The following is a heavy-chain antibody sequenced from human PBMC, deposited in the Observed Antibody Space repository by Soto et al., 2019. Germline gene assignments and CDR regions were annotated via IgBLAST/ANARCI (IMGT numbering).Heavy chain of an antibody. V-gene: IGHV3-74*01. D-gene: IGHD1-26*01. CDR3: ARGGWG. Sequence: EVQLVESGGGLVQPGGSLRLSCAASGFTFSSYWMHWVRQGPGEGLVWVSHIGPDGSYTTYAESVKGRFTISRDNAKNTLYLQMNSLRAADTAMYYCARGGWGWGQGTMVTVSS. CDR1: GFTFSSYW. CDR2: IGPDGSYT. J-gene: IGHJ3*01.